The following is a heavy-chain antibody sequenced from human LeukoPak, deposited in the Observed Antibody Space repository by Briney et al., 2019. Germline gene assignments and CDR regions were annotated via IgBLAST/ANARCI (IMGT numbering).Heavy chain of an antibody. D-gene: IGHD6-19*01. J-gene: IGHJ6*02. Sequence: GASVKVSCKVSGGTFSSYAISWVRQAPGQGLEWMGRIIPILGIANYAQKFQGRVTITADKSTSTAYMELSSLRSEDTAVYYCARSGSGWYRGSYYYYGMDVWGQGTTVTVSS. CDR3: ARSGSGWYRGSYYYYGMDV. CDR1: GGTFSSYA. V-gene: IGHV1-69*04. CDR2: IIPILGIA.